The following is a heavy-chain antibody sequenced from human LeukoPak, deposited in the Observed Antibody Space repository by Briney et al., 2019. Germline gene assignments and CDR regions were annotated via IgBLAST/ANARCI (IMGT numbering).Heavy chain of an antibody. CDR2: IYSGGST. CDR3: ARSRRQWLDFDY. D-gene: IGHD6-19*01. V-gene: IGHV3-53*01. J-gene: IGHJ4*02. CDR1: GFTVSSNY. Sequence: GGSLRLSCAASGFTVSSNYMSWVRQAPGKGLEWVSVIYSGGSTYYADSVKGRFTVSRDNSKNTLYLQMNSLRAEDTAVYYCARSRRQWLDFDYWGQGTLVTVSS.